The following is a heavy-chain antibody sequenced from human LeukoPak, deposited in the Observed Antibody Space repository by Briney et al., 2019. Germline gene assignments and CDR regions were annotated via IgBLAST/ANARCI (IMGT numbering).Heavy chain of an antibody. V-gene: IGHV3-7*01. J-gene: IGHJ4*02. CDR3: VSAIRGSPIDY. CDR1: GFIFSNYW. Sequence: GGSLRLSYAASGFIFSNYWMGWVRQAPGKGLACVANIKTDGSETYYVDSVKGRFTISRDNAKNSLFLQMNSLRAEDTAIYYCVSAIRGSPIDYWGQGTLVSVPS. CDR2: IKTDGSET. D-gene: IGHD3-10*01.